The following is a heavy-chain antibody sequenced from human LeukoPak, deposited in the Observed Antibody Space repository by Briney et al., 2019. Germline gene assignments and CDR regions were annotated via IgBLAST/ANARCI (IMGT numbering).Heavy chain of an antibody. CDR1: GFTFSNYA. Sequence: GGSLRLSCAASGFTFSNYAVIWVRQAPGQGPEWVSAISGNGGSTYYADSVKGRFTISRANSRNTVYMQMNSLRAEDTAVYYCANGKAEYSSGWPRGTLWGQGTLVTVSS. D-gene: IGHD6-19*01. V-gene: IGHV3-23*01. CDR3: ANGKAEYSSGWPRGTL. J-gene: IGHJ4*02. CDR2: ISGNGGST.